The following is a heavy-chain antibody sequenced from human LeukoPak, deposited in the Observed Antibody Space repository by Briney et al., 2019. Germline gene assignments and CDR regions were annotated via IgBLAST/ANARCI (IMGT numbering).Heavy chain of an antibody. V-gene: IGHV1-69*13. CDR2: IIPIFGTA. CDR1: GGTFSSYA. D-gene: IGHD6-6*01. CDR3: ARDQYSSSQFDY. J-gene: IGHJ4*02. Sequence: SVKVSCKXSGGTFSSYAISWVRQAPGQGLEWMGGIIPIFGTANYSQKFQGRVTITADESTSTAYMELSSLRSEDTAVYYCARDQYSSSQFDYWGQGTLVTVSS.